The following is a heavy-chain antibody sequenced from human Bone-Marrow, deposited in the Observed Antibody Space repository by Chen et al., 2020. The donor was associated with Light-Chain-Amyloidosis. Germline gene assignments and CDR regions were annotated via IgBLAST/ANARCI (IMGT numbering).Heavy chain of an antibody. J-gene: IGHJ2*01. Sequence: EVQLLESGGDLVQPGGSLRLSCAASGFTFSSFEMNWVRQGPGKGLEWVSYISSGGSTRYYADSLKGRFTISRDNAENSLYLQLNSLGAEDTAISYCAREGTTARYSDPRGPGPLV. V-gene: IGHV3-48*03. D-gene: IGHD2-2*01. CDR1: GFTFSSFE. CDR3: AREGTTARYSDP. CDR2: ISSGGSTR.